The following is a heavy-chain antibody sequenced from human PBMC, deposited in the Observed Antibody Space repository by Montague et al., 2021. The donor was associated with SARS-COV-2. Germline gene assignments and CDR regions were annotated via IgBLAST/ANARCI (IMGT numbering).Heavy chain of an antibody. V-gene: IGHV6-1*01. CDR3: ARTITRRLYPENAFDI. Sequence: CAISGDSVSSNTATWNWIRQSPSRGLEWLGRTYYRSKWYNDYALSLKSRITINPDTSKNQFSLQLSSVAPEDTAVFYCARTITRRLYPENAFDIWGQGTMVTVSS. CDR1: GDSVSSNTAT. J-gene: IGHJ3*02. CDR2: TYYRSKWYN. D-gene: IGHD5-24*01.